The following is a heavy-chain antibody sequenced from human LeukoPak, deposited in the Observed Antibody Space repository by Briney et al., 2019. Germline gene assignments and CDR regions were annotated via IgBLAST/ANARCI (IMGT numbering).Heavy chain of an antibody. J-gene: IGHJ3*02. D-gene: IGHD3-3*01. CDR2: IIPIYDSA. Sequence: SVKVSCKASGGALSSSAVSWLRLAPGQGLEWLGGIIPIYDSADYAQRFQGRVKISTDESTSTLFLELSSLTPEDTAVYYCARAWSGILAYDAFDIWGQGTMIIVSS. CDR1: GGALSSSA. CDR3: ARAWSGILAYDAFDI. V-gene: IGHV1-69*05.